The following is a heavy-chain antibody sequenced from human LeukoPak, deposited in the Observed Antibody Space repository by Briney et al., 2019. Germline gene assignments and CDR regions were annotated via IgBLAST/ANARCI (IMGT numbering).Heavy chain of an antibody. CDR1: GFTFSSYA. CDR2: ISSDGDKT. D-gene: IGHD5-18*01. Sequence: PGGSLRLSCAASGFTFSSYAMYWVRQAPGKGLEYASAISSDGDKTYYANSVKGRFTISRDNSKNTLYLQMGTLRVEDMALYHCARSIRAGYGLFDSWGQGTLVTVSS. J-gene: IGHJ4*02. CDR3: ARSIRAGYGLFDS. V-gene: IGHV3-64*01.